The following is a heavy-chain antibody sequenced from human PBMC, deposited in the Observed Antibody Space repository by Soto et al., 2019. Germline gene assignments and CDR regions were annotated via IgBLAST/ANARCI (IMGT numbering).Heavy chain of an antibody. CDR3: AREPAREITYYYYGIDV. V-gene: IGHV3-30-3*01. CDR1: VFTFSSYV. J-gene: IGHJ6*02. Sequence: GGSLRLSCEASVFTFSSYVMHWVRQAPGKGLEWVALISYDGSNKYYADSVKGRFTISRDNSKKTLYLQMNSLGTEDTAVYSCAREPAREITYYYYGIDVWGQGTSVTVSS. D-gene: IGHD3-16*01. CDR2: ISYDGSNK.